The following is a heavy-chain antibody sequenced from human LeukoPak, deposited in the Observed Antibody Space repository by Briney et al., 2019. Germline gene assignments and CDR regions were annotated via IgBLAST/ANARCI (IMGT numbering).Heavy chain of an antibody. CDR1: GFTFDDYV. J-gene: IGHJ5*02. V-gene: IGHV3-9*01. Sequence: PGGSLRLSCAASGFTFDDYVMNWVRQAPGKGLEWVSGISWNSGTIGYADSVKGRFTISRDNAKNSLYLQMNSLRAEDTAVYYCARSPPAARVGFDPWGQGTLVTVSS. CDR2: ISWNSGTI. CDR3: ARSPPAARVGFDP. D-gene: IGHD2-2*01.